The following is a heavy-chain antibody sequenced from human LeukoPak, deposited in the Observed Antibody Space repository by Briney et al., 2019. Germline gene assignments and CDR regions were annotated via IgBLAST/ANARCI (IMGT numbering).Heavy chain of an antibody. D-gene: IGHD3-22*01. Sequence: GGSLRLSCAASGFTFDDYAIHWVRQAPGKGLEWVSGISWNSGSIGYADSVKGRFTISRDNAKNSLYLQMNSLRAEDTALYYCAKAGDSSGYYIDYWGQGTLVTLSS. J-gene: IGHJ4*02. CDR1: GFTFDDYA. CDR3: AKAGDSSGYYIDY. CDR2: ISWNSGSI. V-gene: IGHV3-9*01.